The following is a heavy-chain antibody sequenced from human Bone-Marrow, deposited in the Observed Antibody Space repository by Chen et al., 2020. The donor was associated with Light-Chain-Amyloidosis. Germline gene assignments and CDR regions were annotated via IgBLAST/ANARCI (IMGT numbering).Heavy chain of an antibody. V-gene: IGHV5-51*01. CDR3: ARRRDGYNFDY. D-gene: IGHD5-12*01. CDR1: GYTFHNYW. CDR2: IYPNDSDS. Sequence: EVQLEQSGPEVKKHGESLKISCKGSGYTFHNYWIGCVRQMPGKGLEWMGVIYPNDSDSSYSPSFESQVTISADKSITTAYLQWRGLKASDTAMYYCARRRDGYNFDYWGQGTLVTVSS. J-gene: IGHJ4*02.